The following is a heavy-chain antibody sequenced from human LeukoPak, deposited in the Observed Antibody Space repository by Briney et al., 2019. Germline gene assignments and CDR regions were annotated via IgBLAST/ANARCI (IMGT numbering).Heavy chain of an antibody. CDR1: GFTFSYYT. V-gene: IGHV3-21*01. J-gene: IGHJ5*01. CDR2: ISGTSKYI. CDR3: AREGLTSVIAFDS. D-gene: IGHD2-15*01. Sequence: GGSLRLSCAASGFTFSYYTMHWVRQAPGKGLEWVASISGTSKYIYYEDSLKGRFTVSRDNADNSLSLHITGLRVDDTAVYYCAREGLTSVIAFDSWGQGTLVTVSS.